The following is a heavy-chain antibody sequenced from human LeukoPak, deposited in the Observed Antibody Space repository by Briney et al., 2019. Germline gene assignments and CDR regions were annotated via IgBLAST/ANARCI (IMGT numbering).Heavy chain of an antibody. CDR2: ISSSSSYI. Sequence: PGGSLRLSCAASGFTFSTYSMNWVRQAPGKGLEWVSYISSSSSYIYYADSVKGRFTISRDHAKNSLYLQMNSLRAEDTAVYYCARTYSSAWYFDYWGQGTLVTVSS. D-gene: IGHD6-19*01. V-gene: IGHV3-21*01. J-gene: IGHJ4*02. CDR3: ARTYSSAWYFDY. CDR1: GFTFSTYS.